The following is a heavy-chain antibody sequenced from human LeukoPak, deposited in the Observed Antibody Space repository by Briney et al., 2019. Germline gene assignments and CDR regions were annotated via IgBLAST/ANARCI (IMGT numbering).Heavy chain of an antibody. V-gene: IGHV3-48*02. CDR1: GFTFSSYS. CDR3: AREGSITMIVVVFDI. J-gene: IGHJ3*02. CDR2: ISSSSSTI. Sequence: PGGSLRLSCAASGFTFSSYSMNWVRQAPGKRLEGVSYISSSSSTIYYADSVKGRFTISRDNAKNSLYLQMNSLRDEDTAVYYCAREGSITMIVVVFDIWGQGTMVTVSS. D-gene: IGHD3-22*01.